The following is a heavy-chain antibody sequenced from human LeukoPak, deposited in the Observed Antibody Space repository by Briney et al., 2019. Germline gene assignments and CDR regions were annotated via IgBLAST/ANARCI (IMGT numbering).Heavy chain of an antibody. Sequence: GGSLRLSCAASGVTFSSYGMHWVRQAPGKGLEWVAVISCDGSNKYYADSVKGRFTISRDNSKNTLYLQMNSLRAEDTAVYYCAKGAYSSGWLNLDYWGQGTLVTVSS. CDR1: GVTFSSYG. CDR2: ISCDGSNK. D-gene: IGHD6-19*01. J-gene: IGHJ4*02. CDR3: AKGAYSSGWLNLDY. V-gene: IGHV3-30*18.